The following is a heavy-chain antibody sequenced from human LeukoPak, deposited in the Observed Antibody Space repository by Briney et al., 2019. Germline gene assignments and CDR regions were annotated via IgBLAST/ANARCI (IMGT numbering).Heavy chain of an antibody. V-gene: IGHV5-51*01. Sequence: GESLKIPCKGSGYSFTSYWIGWVRLMPGKGLEWMGIIYPGDSDTRYSPSFQGQVTISADKSISTAYLQWSSLKASDTAMYYCARQRIDSGSYLANWFDPWGQGTLVTVSS. CDR2: IYPGDSDT. D-gene: IGHD1-26*01. CDR1: GYSFTSYW. CDR3: ARQRIDSGSYLANWFDP. J-gene: IGHJ5*02.